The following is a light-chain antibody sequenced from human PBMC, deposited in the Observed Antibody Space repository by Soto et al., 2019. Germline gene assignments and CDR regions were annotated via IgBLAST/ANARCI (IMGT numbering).Light chain of an antibody. CDR2: DAS. Sequence: EIVLTQSPATLSVSPGERATLSCRASQSVRSHLAWYRQRPGQAPRLLIYDASSRATGIPARFSGSGSGTEFALTISSLQSEDFAVYYGHQRGSWPRGTFGQGTKVDIK. CDR3: HQRGSWPRGT. V-gene: IGKV3-15*01. J-gene: IGKJ1*01. CDR1: QSVRSH.